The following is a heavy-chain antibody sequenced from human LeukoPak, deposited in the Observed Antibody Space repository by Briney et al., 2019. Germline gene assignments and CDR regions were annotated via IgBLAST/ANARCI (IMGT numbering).Heavy chain of an antibody. CDR2: INGAGRSI. D-gene: IGHD3-9*01. Sequence: GGSQRLFRGPSGYSFSDHYMTCIPQAPATGLDWVSYINGAGRSISYADSVKGRFTISRDNVENSLSLQMNSLRAEDTAVYYCARVPTENGFDWGQGTLVTVSS. CDR3: ARVPTENGFD. V-gene: IGHV3-11*01. J-gene: IGHJ4*02. CDR1: GYSFSDHY.